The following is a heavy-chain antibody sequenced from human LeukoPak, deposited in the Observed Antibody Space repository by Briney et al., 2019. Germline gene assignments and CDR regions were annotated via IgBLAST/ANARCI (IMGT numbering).Heavy chain of an antibody. J-gene: IGHJ4*02. CDR1: GFTFSNYA. V-gene: IGHV3-23*01. Sequence: GGSLRLSCAASGFTFSNYATSWVPQAPGKGLEWVSVISAYGDSKYYADSVNGRFTISRDNSKNTLYLQMNSLRAEDTAVYYCAKARTDMFSLSWFDYWGQGTRVTVSS. CDR3: AKARTDMFSLSWFDY. D-gene: IGHD3-10*02. CDR2: ISAYGDSK.